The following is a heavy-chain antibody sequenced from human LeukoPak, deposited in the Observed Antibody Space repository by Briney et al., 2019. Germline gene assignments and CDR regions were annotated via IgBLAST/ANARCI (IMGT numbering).Heavy chain of an antibody. D-gene: IGHD7-27*01. J-gene: IGHJ4*02. CDR2: MNPNSGNT. CDR1: GYTFTSYD. V-gene: IGHV1-8*03. Sequence: ASVKVSCKASGYTFTSYDINWVRQATGQGLEWMGWMNPNSGNTGYAQKFQGRVTITRNTSISTAYMELSSLRSEDTAVYYCARSFEALGRENDYWGQGTLVTVSS. CDR3: ARSFEALGRENDY.